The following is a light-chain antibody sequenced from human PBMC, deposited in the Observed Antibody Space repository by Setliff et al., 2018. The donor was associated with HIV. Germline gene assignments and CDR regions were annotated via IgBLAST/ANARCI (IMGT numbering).Light chain of an antibody. CDR3: QSYDSTLNGARI. CDR1: SSNIGAGYD. J-gene: IGLJ2*01. V-gene: IGLV1-40*01. CDR2: GNS. Sequence: QSVLTQPSSVSGSPGQSNTISCTGSSSNIGAGYDVHWYQQLPQTAPKLLIYGNSNRPSGVPDRFSGSKSGTSASLAITGLQAEDEAQYYCQSYDSTLNGARIFGGGTKVTVL.